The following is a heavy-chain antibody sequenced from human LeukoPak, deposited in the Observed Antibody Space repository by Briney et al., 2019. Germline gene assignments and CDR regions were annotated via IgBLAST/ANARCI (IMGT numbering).Heavy chain of an antibody. CDR3: ARLGYSGYDAFDY. Sequence: GGSLRLSCAASGFTFSSYWMSWVRQAPGKGLGWVANIKQDGSEKYYVDSVKGRFTISRDNAKNSLYLQMNSLRAEDTAVYYCARLGYSGYDAFDYWGQGTLVTVSS. V-gene: IGHV3-7*01. D-gene: IGHD5-12*01. CDR1: GFTFSSYW. J-gene: IGHJ4*02. CDR2: IKQDGSEK.